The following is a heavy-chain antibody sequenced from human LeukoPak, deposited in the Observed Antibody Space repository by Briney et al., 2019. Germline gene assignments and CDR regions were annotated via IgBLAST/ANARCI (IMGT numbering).Heavy chain of an antibody. CDR1: GFTFSNYA. CDR3: AKSLRAGIAVPGTLRSPAGNDY. J-gene: IGHJ4*02. D-gene: IGHD6-19*01. CDR2: ILYDGSNQ. Sequence: PGGPLRLSCAASGFTFSNYAMHWVRQAPGKGLEWVAVILYDGSNQYYADSVKGRFSISRDNSKNTLYLQMNSLRAEDTAVYYCAKSLRAGIAVPGTLRSPAGNDYWGQGTLVTVSS. V-gene: IGHV3-30-3*02.